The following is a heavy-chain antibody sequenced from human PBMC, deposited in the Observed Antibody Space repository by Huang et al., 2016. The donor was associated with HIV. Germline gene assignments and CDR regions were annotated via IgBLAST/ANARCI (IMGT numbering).Heavy chain of an antibody. CDR3: ASDYGFRRQGAFDI. D-gene: IGHD3-16*01. CDR1: GYTFTSYN. Sequence: QVQLVQSGAEVKRPGASVKVSCKASGYTFTSYNINWVRQATGQGLEWMGWKNPNSGNTGSVQKFQGRVTMTRNTSVSTADMELSSLRAEDTAVYYCASDYGFRRQGAFDIWGQGTMVTVSS. J-gene: IGHJ3*02. V-gene: IGHV1-8*01. CDR2: KNPNSGNT.